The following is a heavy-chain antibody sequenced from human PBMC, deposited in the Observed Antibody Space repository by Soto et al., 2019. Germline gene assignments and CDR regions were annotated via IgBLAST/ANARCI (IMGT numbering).Heavy chain of an antibody. J-gene: IGHJ6*02. V-gene: IGHV3-7*01. Sequence: EVQLVESGGGLVQPGGSLRLSCAASRFIFSNYWMTWVRQAPGKGPEWVANIHQAGSEKYYMDSVKGRFTISRDNAKNSVYLQMTALRAEDTAIYYCAGGNALDVWGQGTTVTVSS. CDR3: AGGNALDV. CDR2: IHQAGSEK. CDR1: RFIFSNYW.